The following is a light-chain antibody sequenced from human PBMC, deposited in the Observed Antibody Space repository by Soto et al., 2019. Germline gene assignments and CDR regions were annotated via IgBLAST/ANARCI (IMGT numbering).Light chain of an antibody. V-gene: IGKV2-30*01. CDR1: QSLVYSDGNTY. CDR2: EVS. J-gene: IGKJ3*01. CDR3: MQATHRPFT. Sequence: DVVMTQSPLSLPVTLGQPASISCRSSQSLVYSDGNTYLNWFHQRPGQSPRRLIYEVSTRDSGVPDRFSGSGSGTDFTLTISRVEAEDVGVYYCMQATHRPFTFGPGTKVDIK.